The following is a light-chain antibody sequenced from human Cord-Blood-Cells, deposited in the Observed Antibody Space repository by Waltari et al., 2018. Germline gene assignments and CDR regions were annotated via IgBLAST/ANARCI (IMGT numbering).Light chain of an antibody. Sequence: EIVMTQSPATLSASPGARATLSCRASQSVRSNLAWYQQKPGQAPRLLIYGASTRATGIPVRFSGSGSGTEFTLTISSLQSEDFAFYYCQQYNNWPPWTFGQGTKVEIK. J-gene: IGKJ1*01. CDR3: QQYNNWPPWT. CDR2: GAS. CDR1: QSVRSN. V-gene: IGKV3-15*01.